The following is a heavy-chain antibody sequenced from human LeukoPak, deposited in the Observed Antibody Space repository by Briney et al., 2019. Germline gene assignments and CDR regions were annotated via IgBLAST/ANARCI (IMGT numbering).Heavy chain of an antibody. CDR3: VSRAGSPWGPFDD. CDR1: GFTFSDYA. D-gene: IGHD7-27*01. Sequence: GGSLRLSCAASGFTFSDYAINWVRQAPGKGLEWVTTISRGGVISYYADSVKGRFTISRDNSNNTLYLHMNSLRAEDTAVYYCVSRAGSPWGPFDDWGQGTLVTVSS. J-gene: IGHJ4*02. CDR2: ISRGGVIS. V-gene: IGHV3-23*01.